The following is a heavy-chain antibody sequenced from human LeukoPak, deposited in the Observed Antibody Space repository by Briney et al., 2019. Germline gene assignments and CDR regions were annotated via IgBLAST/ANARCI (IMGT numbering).Heavy chain of an antibody. J-gene: IGHJ4*02. CDR1: GYTLTELS. CDR2: FDPEDGET. Sequence: ASVKVSCKVSGYTLTELSMHWVRQAPGKGLEWMGGFDPEDGETIYAQKFQGRVTITEDTSTDTAYMELSSLRSEDTAVYYCATGGERELLGPYYFDYWGQGTLVTVSS. CDR3: ATGGERELLGPYYFDY. V-gene: IGHV1-24*01. D-gene: IGHD1-26*01.